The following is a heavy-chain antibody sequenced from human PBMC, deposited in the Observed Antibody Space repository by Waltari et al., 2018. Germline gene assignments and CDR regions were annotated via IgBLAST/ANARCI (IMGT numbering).Heavy chain of an antibody. V-gene: IGHV3-11*06. CDR3: ARDKGDAFWYFDL. CDR2: ISISSSYT. Sequence: QLVESGGGLVKPGGSLRLSCEASDFSISDYYMSWIRQAPGRGLEWLSYISISSSYTNYTDSVKGRVTISRNNAKNLVYLEMNNLRPEDTAVYFCARDKGDAFWYFDLWGRGTLVSVSS. D-gene: IGHD3-16*01. J-gene: IGHJ2*01. CDR1: DFSISDYY.